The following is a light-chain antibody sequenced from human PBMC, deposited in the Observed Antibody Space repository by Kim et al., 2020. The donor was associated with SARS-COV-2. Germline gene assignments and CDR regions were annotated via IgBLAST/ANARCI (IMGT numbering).Light chain of an antibody. J-gene: IGKJ4*01. CDR1: QNIGSDY. V-gene: IGKV3-20*01. CDR3: QQYGGSVT. Sequence: VYPGERAPLTCRASQNIGSDYLAWYQQKPGQAPRLLIYSASRRATGIPDRFGGSGSETDFTLTISRLEPDDFAVYYCQQYGGSVTFGGGTKVDIK. CDR2: SAS.